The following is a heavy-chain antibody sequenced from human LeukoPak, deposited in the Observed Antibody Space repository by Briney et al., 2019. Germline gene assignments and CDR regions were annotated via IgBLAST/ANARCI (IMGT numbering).Heavy chain of an antibody. V-gene: IGHV3-53*04. CDR3: AKGDSYYDFCLDV. J-gene: IGHJ6*02. CDR1: GFNVSSNY. Sequence: PGGSLRLSCAASGFNVSSNYMSWVRQAPGKGLEWISIIYSGGATYYADSVKGRFTISRHNSKNTLYLQMNSLRAEDTAVYYCAKGDSYYDFCLDVWGQGTTVTVSS. CDR2: IYSGGAT. D-gene: IGHD3-3*01.